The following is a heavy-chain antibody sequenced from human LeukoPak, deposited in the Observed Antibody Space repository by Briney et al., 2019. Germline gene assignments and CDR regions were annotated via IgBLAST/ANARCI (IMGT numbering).Heavy chain of an antibody. CDR3: ARGPNSNYGDYYYYMDV. V-gene: IGHV1-2*02. CDR1: GYTFTGYY. CDR2: IIPIFGTA. D-gene: IGHD4-11*01. Sequence: ASVKVSCKASGYTFTGYYMHWVRQAPGQGLEWMGWIIPIFGTANYAQKFQGRVTMTTDTSTSTAYMELRSLRSDDTAVYYCARGPNSNYGDYYYYMDVWGKGTTVTVSS. J-gene: IGHJ6*03.